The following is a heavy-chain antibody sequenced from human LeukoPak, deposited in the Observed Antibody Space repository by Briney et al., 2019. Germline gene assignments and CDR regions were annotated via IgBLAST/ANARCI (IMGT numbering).Heavy chain of an antibody. J-gene: IGHJ5*02. CDR1: GFTFNSYS. CDR3: ARESGLLWFGEP. D-gene: IGHD3-10*01. V-gene: IGHV3-48*02. CDR2: ISSGSSSI. Sequence: PGGSLRLSCTASGFTFNSYSMNWVRQAPGKGPQWVSYISSGSSSIYYADSVRGRFTISRDNAKNSLYLQMNSLRDEDTAVYYCARESGLLWFGEPWGQGTLVTVSS.